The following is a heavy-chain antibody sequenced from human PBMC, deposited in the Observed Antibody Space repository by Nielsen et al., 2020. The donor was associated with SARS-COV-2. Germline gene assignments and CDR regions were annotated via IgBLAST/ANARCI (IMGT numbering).Heavy chain of an antibody. Sequence: SETLSLTCTVSGGSISSSSYYWGWIRQPPGKGLEWIGSIYYSGSTYYNPSLKSRATISVDTSKNQFSLKLSSVTAADTAVYYCARLGGIAAAGLPLFDYWGQGTLVTVSS. J-gene: IGHJ4*02. D-gene: IGHD6-13*01. CDR3: ARLGGIAAAGLPLFDY. V-gene: IGHV4-39*01. CDR1: GGSISSSSYY. CDR2: IYYSGST.